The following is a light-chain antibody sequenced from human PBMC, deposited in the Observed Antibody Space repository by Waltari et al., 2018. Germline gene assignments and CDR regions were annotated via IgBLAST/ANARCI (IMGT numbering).Light chain of an antibody. CDR2: EVN. CDR3: CSYATRNTPVA. Sequence: QSALTQPASVSGSPGQSTPIPCTGRSSDVGNYDFVSWYQQYPGKAPKVIIYEVNKRPSGVSDRFSGSKSGNTASLTISGLQPEDEADYHCCSYATRNTPVAFGGGTKVTLL. V-gene: IGLV2-23*02. CDR1: SSDVGNYDF. J-gene: IGLJ2*01.